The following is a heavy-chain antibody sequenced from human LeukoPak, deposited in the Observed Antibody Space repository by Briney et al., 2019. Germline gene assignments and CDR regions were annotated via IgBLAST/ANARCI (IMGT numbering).Heavy chain of an antibody. Sequence: GGSLRLSCAASAVTVSSSHMNWVRQARGKGMEWVSVIYSGGSTHYGDSVKGRFTISRDNSKNTVYLQMNSVGVEDTAVYYCAAGRVFDYWGQGTLVTVSS. J-gene: IGHJ4*02. V-gene: IGHV3-66*01. CDR1: AVTVSSSH. CDR3: AAGRVFDY. CDR2: IYSGGST.